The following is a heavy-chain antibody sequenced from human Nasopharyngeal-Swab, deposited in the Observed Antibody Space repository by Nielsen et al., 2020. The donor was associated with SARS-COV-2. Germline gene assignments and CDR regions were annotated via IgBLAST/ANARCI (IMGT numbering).Heavy chain of an antibody. Sequence: ASMKVSCKASGYTFTSYYMHWVRQAPGQGLEWMGIINPSGGSTSYAQKFQGRVTMTRDTSTSTVYMELSSLRSEDTAVYYCARDVIIYDFWSGYYQDPVSYYMDVWGKGTTVTVSS. J-gene: IGHJ6*03. D-gene: IGHD3-3*01. V-gene: IGHV1-46*01. CDR1: GYTFTSYY. CDR3: ARDVIIYDFWSGYYQDPVSYYMDV. CDR2: INPSGGST.